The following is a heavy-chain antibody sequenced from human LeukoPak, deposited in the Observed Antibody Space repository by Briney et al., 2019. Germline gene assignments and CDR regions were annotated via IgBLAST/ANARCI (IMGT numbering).Heavy chain of an antibody. CDR2: ISSSGSTI. CDR3: AREGIAVAGNWFDP. CDR1: GGSISSGGYY. Sequence: LSLTCTASGGSISSGGYYWSWIRQAPGKGLEWVSYISSSGSTIYYADSVEGRFTISRDNAKNSLYLQMNSLRAEDTAVYYCAREGIAVAGNWFDPWGQGTLVTVSS. D-gene: IGHD6-19*01. J-gene: IGHJ5*02. V-gene: IGHV3-11*04.